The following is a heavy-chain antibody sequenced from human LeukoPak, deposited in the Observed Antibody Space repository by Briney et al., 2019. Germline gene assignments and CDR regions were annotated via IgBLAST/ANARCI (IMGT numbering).Heavy chain of an antibody. J-gene: IGHJ6*03. CDR2: ISAYNGNT. CDR1: GYTFTGYY. D-gene: IGHD3-10*01. CDR3: ARVVLGSGSSYYYYMDV. V-gene: IGHV1-18*04. Sequence: ASVKVSCKASGYTFTGYYMHWVRQAPGQGLEWMGWISAYNGNTNYAQKLQGRVTMTTDTSTSTAYMELRSLRSDDTAVYYCARVVLGSGSSYYYYMDVWGKGTTVTISS.